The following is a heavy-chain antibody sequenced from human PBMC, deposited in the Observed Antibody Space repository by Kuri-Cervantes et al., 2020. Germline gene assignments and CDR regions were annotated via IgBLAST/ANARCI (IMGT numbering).Heavy chain of an antibody. CDR2: IFHSGST. Sequence: SQTPSLTCAVSGYSITSGYYWGWIRQPPGKGLEWIGTIFHSGSIFHSGSTYYNPSLKSRVTISVDTSKNQFSLKLNSVTAADTAVYYCARRVPGSSADYWGQGTLVTVSS. J-gene: IGHJ4*02. V-gene: IGHV4-38-2*01. CDR3: ARRVPGSSADY. CDR1: GYSITSGYY. D-gene: IGHD6-6*01.